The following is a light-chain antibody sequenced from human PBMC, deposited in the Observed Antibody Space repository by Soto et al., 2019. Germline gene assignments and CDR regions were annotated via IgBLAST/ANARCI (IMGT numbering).Light chain of an antibody. Sequence: QSVLTQPPSASWTPGQRVTISFSGSSSNIGSNTVNWYQQLPGTAPKLLIYSNNQRPSGVPDRFSGSKSGTSASLAISGLQSEDEADYYCAAWDDSLNGLVFGGGTKVTVL. CDR3: AAWDDSLNGLV. V-gene: IGLV1-44*01. CDR2: SNN. CDR1: SSNIGSNT. J-gene: IGLJ2*01.